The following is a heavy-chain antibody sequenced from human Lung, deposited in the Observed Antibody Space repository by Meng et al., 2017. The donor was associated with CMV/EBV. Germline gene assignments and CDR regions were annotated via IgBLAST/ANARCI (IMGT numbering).Heavy chain of an antibody. CDR2: IYYSGST. Sequence: QVPLQEPGPGLVKPSQTLSLTCTVSGGSISSGGFYWSWIRQHPGKGLEWIGYIYYSGSTYYNPSLRSRVAISIDTSKNQFSLKLTSVTAADTAVYFCARTNYGDYNWFDPWGQGTLVTVSS. CDR1: GGSISSGGFY. CDR3: ARTNYGDYNWFDP. V-gene: IGHV4-31*03. J-gene: IGHJ5*02. D-gene: IGHD4-17*01.